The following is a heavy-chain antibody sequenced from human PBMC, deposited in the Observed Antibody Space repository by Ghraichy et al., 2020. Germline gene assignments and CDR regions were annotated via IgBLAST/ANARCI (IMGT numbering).Heavy chain of an antibody. J-gene: IGHJ4*02. Sequence: SETLSLTCTVSGGSISSYYWSWIRQPAGKGLEWIGRIYTSGSTNYNPSLKSRVTMSVDTSKNQFSLKLSSVTAADTAVYYCARGGGYYYDSSGYYERWFDYWGQGTLVTVSS. D-gene: IGHD3-22*01. CDR2: IYTSGST. CDR3: ARGGGYYYDSSGYYERWFDY. V-gene: IGHV4-4*07. CDR1: GGSISSYY.